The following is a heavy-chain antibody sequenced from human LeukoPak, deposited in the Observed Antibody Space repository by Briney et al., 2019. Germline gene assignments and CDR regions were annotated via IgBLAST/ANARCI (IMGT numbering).Heavy chain of an antibody. V-gene: IGHV3-74*01. D-gene: IGHD4-23*01. CDR2: INSDGSST. J-gene: IGHJ3*02. CDR3: AREATSVEKFAFDI. Sequence: GGSLRLSCAASGFTFSSYWMHWVRQAPGKGLVWVSRINSDGSSTSYADSVKGRFTISRDNAKNTLYLQMNSLRAEDTAVYYCAREATSVEKFAFDIWGQGTMVTVSS. CDR1: GFTFSSYW.